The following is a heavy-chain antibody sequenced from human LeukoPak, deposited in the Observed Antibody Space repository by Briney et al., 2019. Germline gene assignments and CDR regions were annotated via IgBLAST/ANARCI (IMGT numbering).Heavy chain of an antibody. CDR3: ARDRDRAAPIWPNYYYYYGMDV. CDR1: GGTFISYA. V-gene: IGHV1-69*13. Sequence: SVKVSCTASGGTFISYAISWVRQAPGQGLEWMGGIIPIFGTANYAQEFQGRVTITADESTSTAYMELSSLRSEDTAVYYCARDRDRAAPIWPNYYYYYGMDVWGQGTTVTVSS. J-gene: IGHJ6*02. CDR2: IIPIFGTA. D-gene: IGHD1-14*01.